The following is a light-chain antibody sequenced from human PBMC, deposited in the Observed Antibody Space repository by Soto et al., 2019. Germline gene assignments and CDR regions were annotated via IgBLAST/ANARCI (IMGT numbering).Light chain of an antibody. CDR1: SSDVGSYNL. V-gene: IGLV2-23*02. J-gene: IGLJ1*01. Sequence: QSALTQPASVYGSPGQSITISCTGTSSDVGSYNLVSWYQQHPRKAPKLMIYEVSKRHSGVSNRFSGSKSGNTASLTISGLQAEDEADYYCCADAGSRTPLIFGTGTKLPVL. CDR2: EVS. CDR3: CADAGSRTPLI.